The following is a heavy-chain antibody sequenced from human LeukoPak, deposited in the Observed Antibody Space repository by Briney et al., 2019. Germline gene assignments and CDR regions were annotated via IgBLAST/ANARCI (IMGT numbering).Heavy chain of an antibody. J-gene: IGHJ4*02. V-gene: IGHV4-59*08. Sequence: PGGSLRLSCAASGFTFSSYWMSWVRQPPGAGLEWLAYIYYTGSTNYNPSLKTRLTISVDTSKNQFSLRLNSVTAADTAVYYCARFSQYYDSPTHYLDYWGQGILVTVSS. D-gene: IGHD2/OR15-2a*01. CDR3: ARFSQYYDSPTHYLDY. CDR2: IYYTGST. CDR1: GFTFSSYW.